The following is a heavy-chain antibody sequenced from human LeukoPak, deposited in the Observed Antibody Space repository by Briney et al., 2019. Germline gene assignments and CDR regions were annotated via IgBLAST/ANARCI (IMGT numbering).Heavy chain of an antibody. V-gene: IGHV3-23*01. Sequence: GGSLRLSCAASGFTFSSYAMSWVRQAPGKGLEWVSVISGSGVNTYYADSVKGRFTISRDNSKNTLYLQVNSLRAEDTAVYYCAKDYYGSGKCGFDYWGQGTLVTVSS. J-gene: IGHJ4*02. CDR1: GFTFSSYA. D-gene: IGHD3-10*01. CDR3: AKDYYGSGKCGFDY. CDR2: ISGSGVNT.